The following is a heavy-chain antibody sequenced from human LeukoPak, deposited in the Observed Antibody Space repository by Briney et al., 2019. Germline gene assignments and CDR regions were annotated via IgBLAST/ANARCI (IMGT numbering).Heavy chain of an antibody. Sequence: PGGSLRLSCAASGFTFSSYSMNWVRQAPGKGLEWVSYISSSSNTIYYADSVKGRFTISRDNAKNSLYLQMNSLRAEDTAVYYCAGDRYSRDWGQGTLVTVSS. CDR3: AGDRYSRD. CDR2: ISSSSNTI. CDR1: GFTFSSYS. V-gene: IGHV3-48*01. D-gene: IGHD1-1*01. J-gene: IGHJ4*02.